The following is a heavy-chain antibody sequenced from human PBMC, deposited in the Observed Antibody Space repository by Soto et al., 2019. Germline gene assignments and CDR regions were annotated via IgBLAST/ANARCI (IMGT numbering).Heavy chain of an antibody. V-gene: IGHV3-30-3*01. J-gene: IGHJ4*02. D-gene: IGHD6-19*01. Sequence: QVQLVESGGGVVQPGKSLRLSCAASGFTLSSYSMHWVRQAPGKGLEWVGVISYDGNKKYYGDSVKGRFSISRDTSKNTVNLLMDSLRLEDTAVYYCARSTAVAGLDYWGQGTLVTVSS. CDR2: ISYDGNKK. CDR1: GFTLSSYS. CDR3: ARSTAVAGLDY.